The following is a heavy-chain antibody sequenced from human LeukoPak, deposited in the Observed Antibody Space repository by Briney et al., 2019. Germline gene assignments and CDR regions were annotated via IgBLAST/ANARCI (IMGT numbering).Heavy chain of an antibody. V-gene: IGHV3-30-3*01. CDR1: GFTFSSYA. Sequence: GRSLRLSCAASGFTFSSYAMHWVRQAPGKGLEWVAVISYDGSNKYYADSVKGRFTISRDNSKNTLYLQMNSLRAEDTAVYYCARVGGGYCSSTSCLFGYFQHWGQGTLVTVSS. D-gene: IGHD2-2*01. CDR3: ARVGGGYCSSTSCLFGYFQH. J-gene: IGHJ1*01. CDR2: ISYDGSNK.